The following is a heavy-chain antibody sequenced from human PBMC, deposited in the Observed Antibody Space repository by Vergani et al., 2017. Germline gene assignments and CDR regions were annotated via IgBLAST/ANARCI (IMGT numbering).Heavy chain of an antibody. Sequence: QVQLVQSGTEVKKPGASVKVSCKASGYTFTSYGISWVRQAPGQGLEWMGWISAYNGNTNYAQKLQGRVTMTTDTSTSTAYMELRSLRSEDTAVYYCARAGSGSYPYYYYGMDVWGQGTTVTVSS. D-gene: IGHD3-10*01. V-gene: IGHV1-18*01. J-gene: IGHJ6*02. CDR2: ISAYNGNT. CDR1: GYTFTSYG. CDR3: ARAGSGSYPYYYYGMDV.